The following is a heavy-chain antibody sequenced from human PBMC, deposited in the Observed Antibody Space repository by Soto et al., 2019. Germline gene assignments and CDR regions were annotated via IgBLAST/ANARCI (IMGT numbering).Heavy chain of an antibody. CDR2: IYYSGST. J-gene: IGHJ4*02. V-gene: IGHV4-31*03. Sequence: QVQLQESGPGLVKPSQTLSLTCTVSGGSIRSGGYYWSWIRQDPGKGLEWIGYIYYSGSTYYNPSLKSRVTRSGDTSKNQFSLKLSSVTAAGTAVYYCARAWGGYFDYWGQGTLVTLPS. CDR3: ARAWGGYFDY. CDR1: GGSIRSGGYY. D-gene: IGHD3-16*01.